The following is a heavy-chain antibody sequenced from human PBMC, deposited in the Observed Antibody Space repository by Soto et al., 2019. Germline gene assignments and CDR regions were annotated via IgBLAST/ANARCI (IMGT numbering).Heavy chain of an antibody. J-gene: IGHJ4*02. CDR2: IKQDGSER. CDR1: GFSFGTYW. D-gene: IGHD3-3*01. Sequence: GGSLRLSCAVSGFSFGTYWMSWFRQAPGKGLEWLASIKQDGSERYYLDSVKGRFTISRDNAKDSLSLQMNSLRGEDTAFYYCARDVGPITIFGEALSGYFDFWGQGTLVTVSS. V-gene: IGHV3-7*03. CDR3: ARDVGPITIFGEALSGYFDF.